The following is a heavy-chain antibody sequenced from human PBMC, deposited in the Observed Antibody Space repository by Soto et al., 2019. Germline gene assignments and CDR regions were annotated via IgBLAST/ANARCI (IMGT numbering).Heavy chain of an antibody. J-gene: IGHJ5*02. V-gene: IGHV4-59*01. CDR2: IYYSGST. D-gene: IGHD3-9*01. Sequence: SETLSLTCTVSGGSISSYYWSWIRQPPGKGLEWIGYIYYSGSTNYNPSLKSRVTISVDTSKNQFSLKLSSVTAADTAVYYCARGYYDMLTGYRSGPNWFDPWGQGTLVTVSS. CDR1: GGSISSYY. CDR3: ARGYYDMLTGYRSGPNWFDP.